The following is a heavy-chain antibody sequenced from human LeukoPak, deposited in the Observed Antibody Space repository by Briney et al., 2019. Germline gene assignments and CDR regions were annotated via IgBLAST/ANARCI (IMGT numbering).Heavy chain of an antibody. CDR3: ARELPFDY. CDR1: GFTFSSYS. D-gene: IGHD2-15*01. CDR2: IKSDGSRT. J-gene: IGHJ4*02. Sequence: GGSLRLSCAASGFTFSSYSMNWVRQAPGKGLVWVSRIKSDGSRTDYADSVKGRFTISRDNAKNTLYLQMNSLRAEDTAVYYCARELPFDYWGQGTLVTVSS. V-gene: IGHV3-74*01.